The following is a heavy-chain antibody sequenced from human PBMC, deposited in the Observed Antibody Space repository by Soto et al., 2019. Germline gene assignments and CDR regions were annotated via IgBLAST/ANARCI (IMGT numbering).Heavy chain of an antibody. CDR3: ARVGRLPQFKVGATTRRGLRKWFDP. CDR1: GGSISSGGYY. Sequence: SETLSLTCTVSGGSISSGGYYWSWIPQHPGKGLKWIGYINYSGSTNYNPSLKSRVTISVDTSKNQFSLKLSSVTAADTAVYYCARVGRLPQFKVGATTRRGLRKWFDPWGQGTLVTVSS. V-gene: IGHV4-31*03. D-gene: IGHD1-26*01. CDR2: INYSGST. J-gene: IGHJ5*02.